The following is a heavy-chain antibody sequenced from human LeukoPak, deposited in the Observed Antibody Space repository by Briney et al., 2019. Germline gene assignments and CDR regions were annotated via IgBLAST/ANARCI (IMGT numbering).Heavy chain of an antibody. Sequence: PSETLSFTCTVSGYSISSGYYWGWIRQPPGKGLEWIGSIYHSGSTYYNPSLKSRVTISVDTSKNQFSLKLSSVTAADTAVYYCARDSSRQLVPYAFDIWGQGTMVTVSS. J-gene: IGHJ3*02. CDR2: IYHSGST. CDR1: GYSISSGYY. CDR3: ARDSSRQLVPYAFDI. V-gene: IGHV4-38-2*02. D-gene: IGHD6-13*01.